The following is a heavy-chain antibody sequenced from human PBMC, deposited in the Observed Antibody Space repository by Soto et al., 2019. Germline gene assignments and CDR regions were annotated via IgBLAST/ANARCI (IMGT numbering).Heavy chain of an antibody. Sequence: QVQLVQSGAEVKKPGSSVKVSCKASGGTFSSYAIIWVRQAPGQGLEWMGGIIPIFGTANYAQKFQGRVTITADESTSTAYIELSSLRSEDTAVYYCARHTAMDSAVYYYGMDVWGQGTTVTFAS. D-gene: IGHD5-18*01. V-gene: IGHV1-69*01. CDR3: ARHTAMDSAVYYYGMDV. J-gene: IGHJ6*02. CDR2: IIPIFGTA. CDR1: GGTFSSYA.